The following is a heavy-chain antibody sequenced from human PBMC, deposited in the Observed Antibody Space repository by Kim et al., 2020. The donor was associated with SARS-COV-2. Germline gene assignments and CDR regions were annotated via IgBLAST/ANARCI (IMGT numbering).Heavy chain of an antibody. D-gene: IGHD3-10*01. CDR2: INTNTGNP. J-gene: IGHJ4*02. CDR1: GYTFTSYA. V-gene: IGHV7-4-1*02. Sequence: ASVKVSCKASGYTFTSYAMNWVRQAPGQGLEWMGGINTNTGNPTYAQGFTGRFVFSLDNSVSTAYLQNSSLKAEDTAVYYCARSFYGSGSYIDYWGQGTLVPVSS. CDR3: ARSFYGSGSYIDY.